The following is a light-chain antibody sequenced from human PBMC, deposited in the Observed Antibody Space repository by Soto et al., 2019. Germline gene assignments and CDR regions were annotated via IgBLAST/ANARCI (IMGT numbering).Light chain of an antibody. CDR1: QGISNY. CDR3: QKYNSAPWT. CDR2: AAS. V-gene: IGKV1-27*01. J-gene: IGKJ1*01. Sequence: DTQMTQSPSSLSAFVGQKVTITCRASQGISNYLAWHQQKAGQPPKLLIYAASTLQSGVPSRFSGSGSGTDFTLTISSLQPEDVATYYCQKYNSAPWTFGQGTKVEV.